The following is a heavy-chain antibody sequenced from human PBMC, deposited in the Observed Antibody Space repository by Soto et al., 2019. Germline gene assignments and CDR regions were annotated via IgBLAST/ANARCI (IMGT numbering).Heavy chain of an antibody. CDR2: MYYSGST. CDR3: ARGESSWPYYFES. J-gene: IGHJ4*02. D-gene: IGHD6-13*01. Sequence: SETLSLTCTVSGGSVSSGRYYWSGIRQPPGRGLEWIGYMYYSGSTNYNPSLKSRVTISEGTSKNQFSLKLSSVTAADTAVYYCARGESSWPYYFESWGQGTLVTVSS. V-gene: IGHV4-61*01. CDR1: GGSVSSGRYY.